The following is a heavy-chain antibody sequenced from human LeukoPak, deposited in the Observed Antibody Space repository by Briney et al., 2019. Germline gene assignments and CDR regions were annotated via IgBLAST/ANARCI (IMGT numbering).Heavy chain of an antibody. J-gene: IGHJ4*02. V-gene: IGHV3-30-3*01. CDR1: GFTFSSYA. Sequence: GGSLRPSCAASGFTFSSYAMHWVRQAPGKGLEWVAVISYDGSNKYYADSVKGRFTISRDNSKNTLYLQMNSLRAEDTAVYYCARDLSGDIVVVPAAMCLDYWGQGTLVTVSS. CDR2: ISYDGSNK. CDR3: ARDLSGDIVVVPAAMCLDY. D-gene: IGHD2-2*01.